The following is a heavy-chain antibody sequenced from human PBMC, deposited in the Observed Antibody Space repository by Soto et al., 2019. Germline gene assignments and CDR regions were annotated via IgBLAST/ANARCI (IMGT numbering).Heavy chain of an antibody. Sequence: QGQLAEAGGGVVQPGRSLRLSCAASGFTFSSYAMHWVRQAPGKGLEWVAVISYDGSNKYYADSVKGRFTISRDNSKNTLYLQMNSLRVEDTAVYYCARALGYYGDCWGQGTLVTVSS. V-gene: IGHV3-30-3*01. J-gene: IGHJ4*02. CDR1: GFTFSSYA. CDR3: ARALGYYGDC. D-gene: IGHD3-22*01. CDR2: ISYDGSNK.